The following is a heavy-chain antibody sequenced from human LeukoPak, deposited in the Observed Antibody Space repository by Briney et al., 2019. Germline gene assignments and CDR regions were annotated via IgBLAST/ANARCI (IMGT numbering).Heavy chain of an antibody. V-gene: IGHV4-61*02. Sequence: PSETLSLTCTVSGGSISSGSYYWSWIRQPAGKGLEWIGRIYASGSTNYNPSLKSRVTISVDTSKNQFSLKLSSVTAEDTAVYYCARDSEEWGAHDYWGQGTLVTVSS. CDR2: IYASGST. J-gene: IGHJ4*02. D-gene: IGHD1-26*01. CDR1: GGSISSGSYY. CDR3: ARDSEEWGAHDY.